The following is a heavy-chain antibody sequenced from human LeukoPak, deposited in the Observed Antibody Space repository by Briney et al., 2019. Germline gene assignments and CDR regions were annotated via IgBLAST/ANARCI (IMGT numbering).Heavy chain of an antibody. D-gene: IGHD3-10*01. J-gene: IGHJ5*02. CDR2: INHSGST. CDR1: GGSISSGSYY. V-gene: IGHV4-39*07. Sequence: PSETLSLTCTVSGGSISSGSYYWSWIRQPPGKGLEWIGEINHSGSTNYNPSLKSRVTISVDTSKNQFSLKLSSVTAADTAVYYCARKGYYYAPNWFDPWGQGTLVTVSS. CDR3: ARKGYYYAPNWFDP.